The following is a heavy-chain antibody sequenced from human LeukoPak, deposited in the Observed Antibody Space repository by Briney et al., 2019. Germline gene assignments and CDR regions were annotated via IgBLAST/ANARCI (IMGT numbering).Heavy chain of an antibody. CDR3: AKARTGFYYGPDTFDI. J-gene: IGHJ3*02. V-gene: IGHV3-21*04. CDR1: GFTFSSYS. CDR2: ISSSSSYI. Sequence: KPGGSLRLSCAASGFTFSSYSMNWVRPAPGKGLEWVSSISSSSSYIYYADSVKGRFTISRDNAKNSLYLQMNSLRAEDMAFYYCAKARTGFYYGPDTFDIWGQGTMVTVSS. D-gene: IGHD3-10*01.